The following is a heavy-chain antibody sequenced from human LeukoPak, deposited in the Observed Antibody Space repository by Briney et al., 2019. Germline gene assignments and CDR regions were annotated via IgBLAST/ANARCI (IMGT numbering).Heavy chain of an antibody. Sequence: GESLKISCKGSGYHFISYWIGWVRQMPGKGLEWMGIIYPGDSDTRYSPSFQGQVTISADKSSTAYLQWSSLEVSDTAMYYCARGIAPDLRNAFDIWGQGTMVTVSS. V-gene: IGHV5-51*01. CDR2: IYPGDSDT. J-gene: IGHJ3*02. CDR1: GYHFISYW. D-gene: IGHD6-13*01. CDR3: ARGIAPDLRNAFDI.